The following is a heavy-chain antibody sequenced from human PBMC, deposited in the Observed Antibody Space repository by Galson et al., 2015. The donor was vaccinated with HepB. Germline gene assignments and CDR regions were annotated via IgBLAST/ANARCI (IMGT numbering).Heavy chain of an antibody. D-gene: IGHD2-15*01. CDR1: GFTFDNYA. J-gene: IGHJ4*02. Sequence: SLRLSCAASGFTFDNYAMHWVRQVPGRGLEWVSGISWNSGYIDYADSVRGRFTISRDNAKNSLYLQMNSLRDEDTALYYCAKDSEPIPIVYLAFWGPGTLVTVSS. CDR3: AKDSEPIPIVYLAF. CDR2: ISWNSGYI. V-gene: IGHV3-9*01.